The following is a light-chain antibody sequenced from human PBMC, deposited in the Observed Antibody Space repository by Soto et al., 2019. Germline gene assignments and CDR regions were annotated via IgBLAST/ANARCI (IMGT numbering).Light chain of an antibody. Sequence: QSALTQPPSVSGAPGQRVTISCTGSSSNIGAGYDVHWYQHQPGTAPKLLIYGGSSRPSGVPDRFSGSKSGTSASLAITGLQAEGEADYYCQSYDRSLSGTVFGTGTKVTVL. J-gene: IGLJ1*01. CDR3: QSYDRSLSGTV. CDR2: GGS. CDR1: SSNIGAGYD. V-gene: IGLV1-40*01.